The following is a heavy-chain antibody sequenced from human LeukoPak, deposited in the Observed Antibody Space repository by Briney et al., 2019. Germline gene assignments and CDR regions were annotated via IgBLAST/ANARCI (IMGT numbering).Heavy chain of an antibody. CDR2: ISYDGSNK. D-gene: IGHD6-13*01. V-gene: IGHV3-30-3*01. CDR3: ARDSIAAAGTYFDY. CDR1: GFTFSSYA. J-gene: IGHJ4*02. Sequence: PGGSLRLSCAASGFTFSSYAMHWVRQAPGKGLEWVAVISYDGSNKYYADSVKGRFTISRDNSKNTLYLQMNSLRAEDTAVYYCARDSIAAAGTYFDYWGQGTLVSVSS.